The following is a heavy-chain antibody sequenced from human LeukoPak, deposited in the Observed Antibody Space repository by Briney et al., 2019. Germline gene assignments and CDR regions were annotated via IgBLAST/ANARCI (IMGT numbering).Heavy chain of an antibody. CDR3: AKVGWIQLWLWGYFDY. Sequence: GGSLRLSCAASGFTFSSYGMHWVRQAPGKGLEWVAVISYDGSNKYYADSVKGRFTISRDNSKNTLYLQMNSLRAEDTAAYYCAKVGWIQLWLWGYFDYWGQGTLVTVSS. J-gene: IGHJ4*02. V-gene: IGHV3-30*18. D-gene: IGHD5-18*01. CDR2: ISYDGSNK. CDR1: GFTFSSYG.